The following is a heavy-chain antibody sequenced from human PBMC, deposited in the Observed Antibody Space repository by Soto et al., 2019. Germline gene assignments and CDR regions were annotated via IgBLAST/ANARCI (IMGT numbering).Heavy chain of an antibody. CDR3: AKGYCDYNRIDNRFDP. CDR2: ISGSGGST. Sequence: GGSLRLSCAASGFTFSSYAMSWVRQAPGKGLEWVSAISGSGGSTYYADSVKGRFTISRDNSKNTLYLQMNSLRAEDTAVYYSAKGYCDYNRIDNRFDPWGQGTLVTVSS. D-gene: IGHD4-17*01. V-gene: IGHV3-23*01. CDR1: GFTFSSYA. J-gene: IGHJ5*02.